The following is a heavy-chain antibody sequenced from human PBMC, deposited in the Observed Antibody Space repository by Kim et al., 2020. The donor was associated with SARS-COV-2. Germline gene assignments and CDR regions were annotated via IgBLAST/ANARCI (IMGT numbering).Heavy chain of an antibody. Sequence: AQKFQGSVTMTEDTSTDTACMELSSLRSEDTAVYYCATSAAAGRLYWFDPWGQGTLVTVSS. J-gene: IGHJ5*02. CDR3: ATSAAAGRLYWFDP. D-gene: IGHD6-13*01. V-gene: IGHV1-24*01.